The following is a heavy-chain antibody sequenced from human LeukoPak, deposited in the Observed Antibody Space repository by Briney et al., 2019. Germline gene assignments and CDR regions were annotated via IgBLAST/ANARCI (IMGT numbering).Heavy chain of an antibody. J-gene: IGHJ4*02. CDR3: ARGHSSSWPIDY. D-gene: IGHD6-13*01. Sequence: SETLSLTCTVSGGSISSYYWSWIRQPPGKGQEWIGYIYYSGSTNYNPSLKSRVTISVDTSKNQFSLKLSSVTAADTAVYYCARGHSSSWPIDYWGQGTLVTVSS. V-gene: IGHV4-59*01. CDR2: IYYSGST. CDR1: GGSISSYY.